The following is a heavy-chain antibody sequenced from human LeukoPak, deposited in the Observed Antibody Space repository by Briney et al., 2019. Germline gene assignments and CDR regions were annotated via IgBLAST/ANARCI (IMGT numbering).Heavy chain of an antibody. Sequence: GGSLRLSCIASGFTFSDYVMAWVRQAPGKGLEWVSGITGSDDTTSYADSVRGRFTISRDNSKNTLYLQMNNLGAEDTALYYCAKVITAGWQKDDLDIWGRGTMVTVSS. CDR2: ITGSDDTT. CDR3: AKVITAGWQKDDLDI. V-gene: IGHV3-23*01. D-gene: IGHD5-18*01. CDR1: GFTFSDYV. J-gene: IGHJ3*02.